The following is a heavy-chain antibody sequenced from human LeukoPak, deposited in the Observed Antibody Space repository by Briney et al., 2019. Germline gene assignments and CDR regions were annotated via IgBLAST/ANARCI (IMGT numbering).Heavy chain of an antibody. CDR3: ASKWDYYGSGSYQN. CDR2: IIPIFGTA. D-gene: IGHD3-10*01. CDR1: GGTFSSYA. V-gene: IGHV1-69*01. J-gene: IGHJ4*02. Sequence: SVKVSCKASGGTFSSYAISWVRQAPGQGLEWMGGIIPIFGTANYAQKFQGRVTITADESTSTAYMELSSLRSEDTAVYCCASKWDYYGSGSYQNWGQGTLVTVSS.